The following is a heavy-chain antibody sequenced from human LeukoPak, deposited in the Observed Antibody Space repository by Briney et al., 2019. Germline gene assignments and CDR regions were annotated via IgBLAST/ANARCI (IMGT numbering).Heavy chain of an antibody. CDR3: TLCRDGYNCFDY. CDR1: GFTFSGSA. V-gene: IGHV3-73*01. D-gene: IGHD5-24*01. Sequence: GGSLRLSCAASGFTFSGSAMHWVRQASGKGLEWVGRMRSKANSYATEYAASVKGRFTISRDDSKNTAYLQMNSLKTEDTAVYYCTLCRDGYNCFDYWGQGTLVTVSS. CDR2: MRSKANSYAT. J-gene: IGHJ4*02.